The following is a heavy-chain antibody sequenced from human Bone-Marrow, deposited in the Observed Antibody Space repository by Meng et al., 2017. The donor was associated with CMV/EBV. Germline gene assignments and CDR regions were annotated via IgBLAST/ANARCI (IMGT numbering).Heavy chain of an antibody. Sequence: GESLKISCAASGFTFSSYSMNWVRQAPGKGLEWVSYISSSSSTIYYADSVKCRFTISRDNAKNTLDLQMNSLRAEDTAVYYCARDPLHWAQGTLVTVSS. J-gene: IGHJ4*02. CDR3: ARDPLH. CDR2: ISSSSSTI. V-gene: IGHV3-48*04. CDR1: GFTFSSYS.